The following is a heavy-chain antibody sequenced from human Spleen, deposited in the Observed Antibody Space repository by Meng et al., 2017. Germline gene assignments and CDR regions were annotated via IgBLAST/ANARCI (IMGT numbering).Heavy chain of an antibody. CDR3: ARDQGGDSSGYYYVDYYYYGMDV. CDR2: ISGYNGNT. Sequence: ASVKVSCKASGYNFIGGYWLYWVRQAPGQGLEWIGWISGYNGNTNYAQKFQGRVTMTTDTSTSTAYMELRSLRSEDTAVYYCARDQGGDSSGYYYVDYYYYGMDVWGQGTTVTVSS. D-gene: IGHD3-22*01. CDR1: GYNFIGGYW. J-gene: IGHJ6*02. V-gene: IGHV1-18*04.